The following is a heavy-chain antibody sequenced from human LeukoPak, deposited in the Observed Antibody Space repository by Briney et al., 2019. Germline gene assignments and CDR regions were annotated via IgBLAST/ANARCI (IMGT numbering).Heavy chain of an antibody. CDR2: INPNSGGT. Sequence: ASVTVSCKASGYTFTVYYMHWVRQAPGQGREWMGWINPNSGGTNYAQKFQGRVTMTRDTSISTAYMELSRLRSDDTAVYYCARLRGEWELDGLGHWGQGTLVTVSS. D-gene: IGHD1-26*01. V-gene: IGHV1-2*02. J-gene: IGHJ4*02. CDR1: GYTFTVYY. CDR3: ARLRGEWELDGLGH.